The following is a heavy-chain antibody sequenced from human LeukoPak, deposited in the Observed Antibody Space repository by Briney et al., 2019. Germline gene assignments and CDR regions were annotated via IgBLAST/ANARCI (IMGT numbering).Heavy chain of an antibody. CDR1: GFTFSSYS. V-gene: IGHV3-21*01. D-gene: IGHD5-24*01. J-gene: IGHJ4*02. CDR3: ARVNRRDGYKILSPRTLDY. Sequence: GGSLRLSCATSGFTFSSYSMNWVRQAPGKGLEWVSSISSSSSYIYYADSVKGRFTISRDNAKNSLYLQMNSLRAEDTAVYYCARVNRRDGYKILSPRTLDYWGQGTLVTVSS. CDR2: ISSSSSYI.